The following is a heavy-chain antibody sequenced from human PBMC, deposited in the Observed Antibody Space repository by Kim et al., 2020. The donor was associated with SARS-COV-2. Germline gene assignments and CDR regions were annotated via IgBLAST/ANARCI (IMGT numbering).Heavy chain of an antibody. D-gene: IGHD2-21*02. CDR3: ASRCGGDSNSFDF. J-gene: IGHJ4*02. CDR2: IYYSGST. Sequence: SETLSLTCTVSGDSISTGGYYWSWIRQHPGKGLEWIGYIYYSGSTYYNPSLKSRVTISLDTPKNQFSLKLSSVTAADTAVYYCASRCGGDSNSFDFWGQGTLVTVSS. CDR1: GDSISTGGYY. V-gene: IGHV4-31*03.